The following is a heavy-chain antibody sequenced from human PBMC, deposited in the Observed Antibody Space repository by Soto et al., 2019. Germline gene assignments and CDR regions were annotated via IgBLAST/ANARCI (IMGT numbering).Heavy chain of an antibody. D-gene: IGHD3-10*01. CDR3: TTSSELYGMDV. J-gene: IGHJ6*02. Sequence: SGGSLRLSCAASGFTFSNAWMSWVRQAPGKGLEWVGRIKSKTDGGTTDYAAPVKGRFTISRDDSKNTLYLQMNSLKTEDTAVYYCTTSSELYGMDVWGQGTTVTVSS. CDR1: GFTFSNAW. CDR2: IKSKTDGGTT. V-gene: IGHV3-15*01.